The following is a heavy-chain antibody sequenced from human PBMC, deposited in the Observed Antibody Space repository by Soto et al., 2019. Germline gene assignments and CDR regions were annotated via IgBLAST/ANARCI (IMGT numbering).Heavy chain of an antibody. J-gene: IGHJ6*02. V-gene: IGHV1-3*05. CDR3: ARTNYDFWSGPFYYYYGMDV. D-gene: IGHD3-3*01. CDR2: INAGNGNT. CDR1: GYTFTSYA. Sequence: QVQLVQSGAEEKKPGASVKVSCKASGYTFTSYAMHWVRQAPGQRLEWMGWINAGNGNTKYSQKFQGRVTITRDTSASTAYMELSSLRSEDTAVYYCARTNYDFWSGPFYYYYGMDVWGQGTTVTVSS.